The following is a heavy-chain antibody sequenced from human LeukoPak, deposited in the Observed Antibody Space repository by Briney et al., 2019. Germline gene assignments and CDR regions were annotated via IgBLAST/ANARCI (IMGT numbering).Heavy chain of an antibody. D-gene: IGHD3-10*01. J-gene: IGHJ4*02. Sequence: GSLRLSFAAPDFTVSNTSISWVRQPPGKGLEWVQAIDGDGKTYYSDSVKGRFIISRDNSKNTLYLQMNSLRVDDTAVYYCAREAKVPGVNFDYWGQGTLVSVS. CDR3: AREAKVPGVNFDY. CDR2: IDGDGKT. V-gene: IGHV3-66*01. CDR1: DFTVSNTS.